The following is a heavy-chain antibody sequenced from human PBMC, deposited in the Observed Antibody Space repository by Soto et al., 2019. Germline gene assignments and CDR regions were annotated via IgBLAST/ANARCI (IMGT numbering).Heavy chain of an antibody. Sequence: QITLKESGPTLVKPTQTLTLTCTFSGFSLSADAVGVGWIRQPPGKALEWLALIYWDDDKRYRPSLPSRLTINKEPTKNQGVLTMTNMEPVDTATYCCAHASSVTSWPNDAFDVWGQGTVVTVAS. CDR2: IYWDDDK. V-gene: IGHV2-5*02. CDR3: AHASSVTSWPNDAFDV. D-gene: IGHD2-2*01. CDR1: GFSLSADAVG. J-gene: IGHJ3*01.